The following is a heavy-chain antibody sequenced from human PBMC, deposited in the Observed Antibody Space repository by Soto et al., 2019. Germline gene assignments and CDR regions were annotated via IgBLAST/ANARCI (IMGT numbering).Heavy chain of an antibody. V-gene: IGHV1-3*01. J-gene: IGHJ4*02. CDR3: ARDRHWTSHPRYFLDY. D-gene: IGHD1-1*01. Sequence: ASVKVSCKASGYTFTSYAMHWVRQAPGQRLEWMGWINAGNGNTKYSQKFQGRVTITRDTSASTAYMELSSLRSEDTAVHYCARDRHWTSHPRYFLDYSGQGSLVIGSS. CDR2: INAGNGNT. CDR1: GYTFTSYA.